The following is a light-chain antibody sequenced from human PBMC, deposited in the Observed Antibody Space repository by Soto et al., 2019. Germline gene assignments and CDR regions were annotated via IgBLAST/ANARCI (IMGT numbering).Light chain of an antibody. CDR3: SSYTSSITPYV. CDR2: GVS. J-gene: IGLJ1*01. Sequence: QSVLTQPASVSGSPGQSITICCTGTIXDIGAYNYVSWYQQHPGKAPKLLIYGVSSRPSGVSNRFSGSKSGNAAYLTISGLQADDEAEYYCSSYTSSITPYVFGTGTKVTVL. CDR1: IXDIGAYNY. V-gene: IGLV2-14*01.